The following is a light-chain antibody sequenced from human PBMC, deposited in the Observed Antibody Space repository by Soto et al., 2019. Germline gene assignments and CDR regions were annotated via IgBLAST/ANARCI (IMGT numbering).Light chain of an antibody. CDR2: DAS. V-gene: IGKV1-5*01. Sequence: DMQMTKSPSTLSASVGDRVTITCRASQSISSWLAWYQQKPGKAPKLLIYDASSLESGVPSRFSGSGSGTDFTLTISSLQPEDFATYYCQQANSFPIPFGQGTRLEIK. J-gene: IGKJ5*01. CDR1: QSISSW. CDR3: QQANSFPIP.